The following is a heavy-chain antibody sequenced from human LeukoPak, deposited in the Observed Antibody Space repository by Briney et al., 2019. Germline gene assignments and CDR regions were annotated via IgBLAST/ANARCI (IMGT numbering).Heavy chain of an antibody. V-gene: IGHV4-38-2*02. D-gene: IGHD5-18*01. Sequence: SETLSLTCTVSASISSGDYYWNWIRQPPGKGLEWIGSMYHTGSTYYNPSLKSRVTKSVDTSKNQISLKLSSVTAADTAVYYCAAFCEYNYGNIDYWGQGTLVTVSS. CDR1: ASISSGDYY. CDR2: MYHTGST. J-gene: IGHJ4*02. CDR3: AAFCEYNYGNIDY.